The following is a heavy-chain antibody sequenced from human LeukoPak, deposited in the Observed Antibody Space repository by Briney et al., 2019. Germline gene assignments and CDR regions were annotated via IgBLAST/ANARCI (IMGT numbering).Heavy chain of an antibody. CDR2: IIPILGIA. V-gene: IGHV1-69*04. CDR1: GGTFSSYA. J-gene: IGHJ6*02. Sequence: ASVKVSCKASGGTFSSYAISWVRQAPGQGDEWMGRIIPILGIANYAQKFQGRVTITADKSTSTAYMELSSLRSEDTAVYYCARDLVEMATISAYYYYGMDVWGQGTTVTVSS. CDR3: ARDLVEMATISAYYYYGMDV. D-gene: IGHD5-24*01.